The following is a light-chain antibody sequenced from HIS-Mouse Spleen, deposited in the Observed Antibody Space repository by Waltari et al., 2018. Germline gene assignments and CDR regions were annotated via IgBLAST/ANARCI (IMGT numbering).Light chain of an antibody. V-gene: IGLV3-10*01. J-gene: IGLJ2*01. CDR2: EDS. CDR3: YSTDSSGNHRV. CDR1: ALPKKY. Sequence: SYELTQPPSVSVSPGQTARITCSGDALPKKYAYWYQQKSGQAPVLVIYEDSKRPSGIPERCFGSSSGTMATLTISGAQVEDEADYYCYSTDSSGNHRVFGGGTKLTVL.